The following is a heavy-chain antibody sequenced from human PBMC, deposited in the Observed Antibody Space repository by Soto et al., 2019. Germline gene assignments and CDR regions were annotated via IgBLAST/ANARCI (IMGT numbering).Heavy chain of an antibody. Sequence: QVQLVQSGAEMKKPGSSVKVSCKTSGGTFSTYTITWVRQAPGQGLEWMGRIIPILGTANYAQKFQGRVTITADKSTGTAYMELSGLRSEDTAVYYCARESYSRGHDSTDYFAFPFDYWGQGTLVTVSS. V-gene: IGHV1-69*08. J-gene: IGHJ4*02. D-gene: IGHD3-22*01. CDR1: GGTFSTYT. CDR3: ARESYSRGHDSTDYFAFPFDY. CDR2: IIPILGTA.